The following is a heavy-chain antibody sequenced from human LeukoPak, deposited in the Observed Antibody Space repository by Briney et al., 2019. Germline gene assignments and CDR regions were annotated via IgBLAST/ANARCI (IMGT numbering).Heavy chain of an antibody. J-gene: IGHJ4*02. V-gene: IGHV3-20*04. CDR1: GITLGYYC. CDR3: ARDKLYGGNYDVDY. D-gene: IGHD4-23*01. CDR2: INRNGGST. Sequence: GSPKPSCAGPGITLGYYCLSWVRQTPGKGLEWGPGINRNGGSTGYADSVKGRFTISRDNAKNSLYLQMNSLRAEDTAVYYCARDKLYGGNYDVDYWGQGTQVTVSS.